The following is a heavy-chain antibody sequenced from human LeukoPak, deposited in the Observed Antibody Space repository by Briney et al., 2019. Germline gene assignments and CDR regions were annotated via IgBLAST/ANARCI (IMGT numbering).Heavy chain of an antibody. CDR1: GFTFSDHY. J-gene: IGHJ4*02. D-gene: IGHD3-9*01. V-gene: IGHV3-72*01. CDR2: TTNKANSYTT. Sequence: GGSLRLSCVASGFTFSDHYMDWVRQAPGKGLEWVGRTTNKANSYTTYYAASVKGRFTILRDDSKNSLYLQMNSLRTEDTAIYYCTKDFDSGGAYWGQGTLVIVSS. CDR3: TKDFDSGGAY.